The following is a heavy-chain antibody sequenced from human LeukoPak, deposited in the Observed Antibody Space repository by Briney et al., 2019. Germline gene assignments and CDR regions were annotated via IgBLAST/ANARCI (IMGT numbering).Heavy chain of an antibody. D-gene: IGHD2-2*01. CDR1: GGSISSGDYY. J-gene: IGHJ4*02. Sequence: SQTLSLTCTVSGGSISSGDYYWSWIRQPPGKGLEWIGYIYYSGSTYYNPSLKSRVTISEDTTKNQFSLKLSSVTAADTAVYYCARALLGYCSSTSCYEPTYFDYWGQGTLVTVSS. V-gene: IGHV4-30-4*01. CDR3: ARALLGYCSSTSCYEPTYFDY. CDR2: IYYSGST.